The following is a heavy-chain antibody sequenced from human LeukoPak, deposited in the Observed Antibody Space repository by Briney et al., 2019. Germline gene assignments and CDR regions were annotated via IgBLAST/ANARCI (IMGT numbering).Heavy chain of an antibody. D-gene: IGHD6-19*01. CDR3: ARGRQWPWKLHY. CDR1: CDTCTSYG. V-gene: IGHV1-18*01. Sequence: ASVKVSCKASCDTCTSYGSSGVLQAPRQGGEGMGWSSAYNSNTNYAQKHHGRVTITTDTSTSIAYMELRTLRSDDSAVYYYARGRQWPWKLHYWGQGTLVTV. CDR2: SSAYNSNT. J-gene: IGHJ4*02.